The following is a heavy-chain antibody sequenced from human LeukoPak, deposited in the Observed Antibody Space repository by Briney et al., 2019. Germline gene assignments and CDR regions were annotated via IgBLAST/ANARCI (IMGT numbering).Heavy chain of an antibody. Sequence: PGGSLRLSCAASGFTFSDYYMSWIRQAPGRGLEWVSYISSSGSTIYYADSVKGRFTISRDNARNSLYLQMSSLRAEDTAVYYCARGLGSLHAPWIQLWLYFDYWGQGTLVTVSS. J-gene: IGHJ4*02. D-gene: IGHD5-18*01. CDR3: ARGLGSLHAPWIQLWLYFDY. CDR2: ISSSGSTI. CDR1: GFTFSDYY. V-gene: IGHV3-11*01.